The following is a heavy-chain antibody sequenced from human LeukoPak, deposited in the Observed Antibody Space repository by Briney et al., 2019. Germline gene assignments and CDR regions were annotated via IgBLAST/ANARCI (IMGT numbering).Heavy chain of an antibody. Sequence: KPSETLSLTCTVSGGSISSYHWSWIRQPPGKGLEWIGCISDSGSTTHNPSLKSRVTISVDTSENQFSLKLNSVTAADTAVYYCARDPAANRYFDSWGRGTLVTVSS. V-gene: IGHV4-59*01. D-gene: IGHD3-16*02. J-gene: IGHJ4*02. CDR3: ARDPAANRYFDS. CDR2: ISDSGST. CDR1: GGSISSYH.